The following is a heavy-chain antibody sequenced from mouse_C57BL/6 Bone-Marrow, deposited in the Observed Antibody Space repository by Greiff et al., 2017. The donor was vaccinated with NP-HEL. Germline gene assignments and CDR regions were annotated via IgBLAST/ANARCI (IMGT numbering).Heavy chain of an antibody. CDR3: ARWDTTVVEGDYFDY. J-gene: IGHJ2*01. D-gene: IGHD1-1*01. Sequence: QVQLKQSGAELARPGASVKLSCKASGYTFTSYGISWVKQRTGQGLEWIGEIYPRSGNTYYNEKFKGKATLTADESSSTAYMELRSLTSEDSAVYFCARWDTTVVEGDYFDYWGQGTTLTVSS. CDR2: IYPRSGNT. CDR1: GYTFTSYG. V-gene: IGHV1-81*01.